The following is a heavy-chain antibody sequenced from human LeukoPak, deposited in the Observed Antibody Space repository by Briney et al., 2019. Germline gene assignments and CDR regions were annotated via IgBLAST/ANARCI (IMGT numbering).Heavy chain of an antibody. CDR3: ARDGKGRNRIGYYFDY. V-gene: IGHV3-30*04. Sequence: GRSLRLSCEASGFTFSSYAMHWVRQAPGKGLEWVAVISNDGRDKHCADSVKGRFTISRDNAKNSLYLQMNSLRAEDTAVYYCARDGKGRNRIGYYFDYWGQGTLVTVSS. J-gene: IGHJ4*02. D-gene: IGHD3-10*01. CDR1: GFTFSSYA. CDR2: ISNDGRDK.